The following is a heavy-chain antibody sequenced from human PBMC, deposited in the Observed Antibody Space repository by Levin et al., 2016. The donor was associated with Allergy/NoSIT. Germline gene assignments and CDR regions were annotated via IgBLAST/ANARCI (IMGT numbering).Heavy chain of an antibody. V-gene: IGHV3-23*01. CDR3: AKRRLENTGPFDY. Sequence: GGSLRLSCVASGLTFSSYAMSWVRQAPGKGLEWVSGISGSGDTTYYADPVKGRFTISRDNSENTLSLEMSSLRAEDTAVYYCAKRRLENTGPFDYWGQGTTLTVSS. J-gene: IGHJ4*02. CDR2: ISGSGDTT. D-gene: IGHD1-1*01. CDR1: GLTFSSYA.